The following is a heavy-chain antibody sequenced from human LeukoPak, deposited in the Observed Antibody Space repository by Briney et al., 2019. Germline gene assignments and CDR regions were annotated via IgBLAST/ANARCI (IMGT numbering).Heavy chain of an antibody. CDR2: ISYDGSNK. V-gene: IGHV3-30*18. Sequence: GGSLRLSCAASGFTFSNYGMHWVRQAPGKGLEWVTHISYDGSNKYYADSVKGRFTISRDNSKNTLYLQMNSLRAEDTAVYYCAKDYRPHDFWSGLVDYWGQGTLVTVSS. J-gene: IGHJ4*02. CDR3: AKDYRPHDFWSGLVDY. CDR1: GFTFSNYG. D-gene: IGHD3-3*01.